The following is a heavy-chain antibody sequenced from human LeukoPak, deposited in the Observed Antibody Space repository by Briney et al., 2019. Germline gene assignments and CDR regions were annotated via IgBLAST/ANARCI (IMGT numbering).Heavy chain of an antibody. CDR2: VGHSGSA. V-gene: IGHV4-34*01. D-gene: IGHD3-22*01. CDR1: GGSFSAYF. J-gene: IGHJ2*01. Sequence: ASETLSLTCAVSGGSFSAYFWRWIRQPPGKGLEWIGDVGHSGSADYNPSLKSRVTISVDTSKNQFSLKLNSVTAADTAVYYCARLLGDYDSSYGIGSHWYFDLWGRGTLVTVSS. CDR3: ARLLGDYDSSYGIGSHWYFDL.